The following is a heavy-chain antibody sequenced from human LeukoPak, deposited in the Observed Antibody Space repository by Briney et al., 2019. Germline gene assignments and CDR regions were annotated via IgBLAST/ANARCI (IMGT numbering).Heavy chain of an antibody. CDR2: IYYSGST. D-gene: IGHD4-17*01. Sequence: SETLSLTCTVSGGSISSSSYYWGWIRQPPGKGLEWIGSIYYSGSTYYNPSLKSRVTISVDTSKNQFSLKLSSVTAADTAVYYCAGHSFAVTTDWFDPWGQGTLVTVSS. CDR1: GGSISSSSYY. J-gene: IGHJ5*02. V-gene: IGHV4-39*01. CDR3: AGHSFAVTTDWFDP.